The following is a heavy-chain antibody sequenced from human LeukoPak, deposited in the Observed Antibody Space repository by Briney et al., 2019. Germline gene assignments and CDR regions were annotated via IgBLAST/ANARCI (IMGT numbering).Heavy chain of an antibody. V-gene: IGHV3-7*01. J-gene: IGHJ4*02. CDR2: IKQDGSQS. CDR3: ARDYSASGSFDY. CDR1: GFTFSNYW. D-gene: IGHD3-10*01. Sequence: GGSLRLSCAASGFTFSNYWVSWVRQAPGKGLEWLANIKQDGSQSHYVDSVKGRFTISRDNAKNSLYLQMNTLRAEDTAVYYCARDYSASGSFDYWGQGTLVTVSS.